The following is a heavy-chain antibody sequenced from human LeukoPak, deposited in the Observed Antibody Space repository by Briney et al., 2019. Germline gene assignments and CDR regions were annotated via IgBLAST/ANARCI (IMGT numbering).Heavy chain of an antibody. J-gene: IGHJ4*02. Sequence: GGSLRLSCAASGFSFRHFLMHWVRQAPGKGLEWVSGMSGLGGSTFYADSVKGRFTISRDNSKNTLYLQMNSLRAEDTAVYYCAKAAAGGLITFGGVIVIPAFFDSWGQGTLVTVSS. CDR1: GFSFRHFL. V-gene: IGHV3-23*01. CDR3: AKAAAGGLITFGGVIVIPAFFDS. D-gene: IGHD3-16*02. CDR2: MSGLGGST.